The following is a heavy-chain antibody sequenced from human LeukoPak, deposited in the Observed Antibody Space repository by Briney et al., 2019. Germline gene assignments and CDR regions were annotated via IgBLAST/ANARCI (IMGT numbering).Heavy chain of an antibody. J-gene: IGHJ4*02. CDR3: AGVAYSSSWSDFDY. D-gene: IGHD6-13*01. Sequence: SETLSLTCAVYGGSFSGYYWSWIRQPPGKGLEWIGEINHSGSTYYNPSLKSRVTISVDTSKNQFSLKLSSVTAADTAVYYCAGVAYSSSWSDFDYWGQGTLVTVSS. CDR1: GGSFSGYY. CDR2: INHSGST. V-gene: IGHV4-34*01.